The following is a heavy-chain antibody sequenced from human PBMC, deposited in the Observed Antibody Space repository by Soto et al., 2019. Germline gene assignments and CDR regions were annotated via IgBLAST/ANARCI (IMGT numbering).Heavy chain of an antibody. CDR1: GFTFDDYA. D-gene: IGHD6-19*01. V-gene: IGHV3-9*01. CDR2: ISWNSGSI. Sequence: GGSLRLSCAASGFTFDDYAMHWVRQAPGKGLEWVSGISWNSGSIGYADSVKGRFTISRDNAKNSLYLQMNSLRAEDTALYYCAKDISPRDSSGWPFDYWGQGTLVTVSS. J-gene: IGHJ4*02. CDR3: AKDISPRDSSGWPFDY.